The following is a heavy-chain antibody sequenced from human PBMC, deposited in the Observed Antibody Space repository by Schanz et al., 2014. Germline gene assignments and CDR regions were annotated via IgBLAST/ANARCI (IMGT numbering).Heavy chain of an antibody. CDR2: IYSGGST. V-gene: IGHV3-NL1*01. Sequence: QVQLVDSGGAVVQPGRSLRLSCAASGFNFHLYAMHWVRQAPGKGLEWVAVIYSGGSTFYTDSVKGRFTISRDNSKNTLYLQMNSLIAEDTAVYYCAKCIGWYGRCAFDIWGQGTMVTVSS. J-gene: IGHJ3*02. D-gene: IGHD6-19*01. CDR3: AKCIGWYGRCAFDI. CDR1: GFNFHLYA.